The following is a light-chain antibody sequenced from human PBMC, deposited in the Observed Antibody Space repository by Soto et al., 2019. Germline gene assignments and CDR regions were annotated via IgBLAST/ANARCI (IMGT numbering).Light chain of an antibody. CDR1: SSDVGAYNF. Sequence: QSVLTQPASVSGSPGQAITISCSGSSSDVGAYNFVSWYQHHPGKAPKFMIYEVSNRPSGVSNRFSGSKSGNTASLTISGLQAEDEADYYCNSYTSSNTYVFGSGTKVTVL. CDR3: NSYTSSNTYV. CDR2: EVS. J-gene: IGLJ1*01. V-gene: IGLV2-14*01.